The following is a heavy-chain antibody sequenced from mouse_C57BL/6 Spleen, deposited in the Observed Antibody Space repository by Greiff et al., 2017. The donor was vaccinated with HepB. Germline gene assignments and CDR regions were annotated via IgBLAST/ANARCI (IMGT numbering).Heavy chain of an antibody. Sequence: EVQLQESGGGLVQPGGSLSLSCAASGFTFTDYYMSWVRQPPGKALEWLGFIRNKANGYTTEYSASVKGRFTISRDNSQSILYLQMNALRAEDSATYYCARSYYDYDWYFDVWGTGTTVTVSS. J-gene: IGHJ1*03. CDR2: IRNKANGYTT. CDR1: GFTFTDYY. CDR3: ARSYYDYDWYFDV. D-gene: IGHD2-4*01. V-gene: IGHV7-3*01.